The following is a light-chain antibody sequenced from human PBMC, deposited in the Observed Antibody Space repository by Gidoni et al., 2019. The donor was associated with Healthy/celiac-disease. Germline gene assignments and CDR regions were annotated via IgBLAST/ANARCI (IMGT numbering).Light chain of an antibody. Sequence: DIQMTQSPSSLSASVGDRVTITCRASQHISSYLNWYQHKPGKAPKLMNYAASSLQSGVPSSFSDSRSGTDFTLTISSLQPGNFATYYYQQSYSTPITFGQGTRLEIK. CDR2: AAS. CDR1: QHISSY. J-gene: IGKJ5*01. V-gene: IGKV1-39*01. CDR3: QQSYSTPIT.